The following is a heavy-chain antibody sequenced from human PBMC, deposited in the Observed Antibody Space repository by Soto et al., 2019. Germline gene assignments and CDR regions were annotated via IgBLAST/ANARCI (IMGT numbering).Heavy chain of an antibody. Sequence: QVQLVQSGAEVKKPGASVKVSCKASGYTFTSYYMHWVRQATGQGLEWMGIINPSGGGTSYAQKFQGRVTMTSDTSTRTVYMELRSLRSADTALYFCTRVRCGSGSCYQVDYWCQGTLVTVSS. J-gene: IGHJ4*02. V-gene: IGHV1-46*03. D-gene: IGHD2-15*01. CDR3: TRVRCGSGSCYQVDY. CDR1: GYTFTSYY. CDR2: INPSGGGT.